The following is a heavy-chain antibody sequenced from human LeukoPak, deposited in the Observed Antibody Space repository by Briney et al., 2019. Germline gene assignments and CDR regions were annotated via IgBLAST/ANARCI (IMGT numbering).Heavy chain of an antibody. Sequence: GGSLRLSCVASGFTFSRYWMHWVRQAPGKGLVWVSRINSDGRSTNYADSVKGRFSISRDNAENTLYLQMNSLRAEDTAVYYCASKRRGYPFDYWGQGTLVTVSS. V-gene: IGHV3-74*01. CDR1: GFTFSRYW. J-gene: IGHJ4*02. CDR3: ASKRRGYPFDY. D-gene: IGHD5-12*01. CDR2: INSDGRST.